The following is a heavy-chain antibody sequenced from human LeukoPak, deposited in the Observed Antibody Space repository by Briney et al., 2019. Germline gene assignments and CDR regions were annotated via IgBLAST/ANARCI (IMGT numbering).Heavy chain of an antibody. Sequence: GGSLRLSCAASGFTFNTYTMNWVRQAPGKGLEWVSSITASSTAIYSADSVKGRFTISRDNAKNSLYLQMNSLRAEDTAVYYCARDRIAAVWGHGTLVTVSS. J-gene: IGHJ4*01. CDR2: ITASSTAI. D-gene: IGHD6-13*01. CDR3: ARDRIAAV. CDR1: GFTFNTYT. V-gene: IGHV3-21*01.